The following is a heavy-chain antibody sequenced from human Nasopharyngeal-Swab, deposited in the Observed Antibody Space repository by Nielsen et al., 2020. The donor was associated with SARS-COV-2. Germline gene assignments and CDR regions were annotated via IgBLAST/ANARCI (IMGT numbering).Heavy chain of an antibody. CDR2: INPSGGST. CDR1: GFTFTNYY. D-gene: IGHD2-2*01. V-gene: IGHV1-46*03. Sequence: ASVKVSCKASGFTFTNYYIHWVRQAPGQGLEWMAIINPSGGSTTYAQRFQGMVTMTWDTSTGTVYMEISSLRFDDTAVYYCARDPMMCRSTSCAFDHWGQGTLVTVSS. J-gene: IGHJ4*02. CDR3: ARDPMMCRSTSCAFDH.